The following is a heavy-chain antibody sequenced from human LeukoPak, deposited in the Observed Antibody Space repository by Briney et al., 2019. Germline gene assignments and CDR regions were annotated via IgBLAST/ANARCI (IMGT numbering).Heavy chain of an antibody. Sequence: ASVKVSCKASGYTLIDYYIHWVRQAPGQGLEWMAWINPNSGGTNSAQKFQVRVTLTRDTSISTAYMKLSWLRSDDTAVYYCARTYSSVYYFHHADAFDVWGQGTMVTVSS. J-gene: IGHJ3*01. CDR3: ARTYSSVYYFHHADAFDV. CDR1: GYTLIDYY. CDR2: INPNSGGT. D-gene: IGHD3-22*01. V-gene: IGHV1-2*02.